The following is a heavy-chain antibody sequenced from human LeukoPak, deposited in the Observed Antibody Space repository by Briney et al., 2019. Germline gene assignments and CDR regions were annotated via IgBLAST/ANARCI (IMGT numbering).Heavy chain of an antibody. J-gene: IGHJ3*02. CDR3: AKDIAAAGTGSAFDI. Sequence: PGGSLRLSCAASGFTLDDYAMHWVRQAPGKGLEWVSGISWNSGSIGYADSVKGRFTISRDNAKNSLYLQMNSLRAEDTALYYCAKDIAAAGTGSAFDIWGQGTMVTVSS. D-gene: IGHD6-13*01. CDR1: GFTLDDYA. CDR2: ISWNSGSI. V-gene: IGHV3-9*01.